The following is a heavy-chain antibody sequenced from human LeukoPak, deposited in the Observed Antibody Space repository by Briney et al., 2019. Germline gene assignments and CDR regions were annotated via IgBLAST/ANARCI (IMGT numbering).Heavy chain of an antibody. CDR1: GGFISNCKYS. CDR3: ARRGYYDSSAYYHY. J-gene: IGHJ4*02. V-gene: IGHV4-39*01. CDR2: IYYSGST. Sequence: KPSETLFPTRSVVGGFISNCKYSLGWIPPPPRKGLEWIWSIYYSGSTYYNPSLQSRVTISVDTSKNQFSLKLSSVTAADTAVYYCARRGYYDSSAYYHYWGQGALLTVSS. D-gene: IGHD3-22*01.